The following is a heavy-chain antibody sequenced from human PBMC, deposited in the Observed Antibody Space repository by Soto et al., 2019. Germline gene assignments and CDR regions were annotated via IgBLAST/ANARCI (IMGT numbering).Heavy chain of an antibody. Sequence: QVQLVESGGGVVQPGRSLRLSCAASGFTFSSYGMHWVRQAPGKGLEWVAVIWYDGSNKYYADSVKGRFTISRDNSKNTLYLQMNSLRAEDTAVYYCAREGLWFGDLGVDAFDIWGQGTMVTVSS. CDR1: GFTFSSYG. V-gene: IGHV3-33*01. CDR2: IWYDGSNK. CDR3: AREGLWFGDLGVDAFDI. J-gene: IGHJ3*02. D-gene: IGHD3-10*01.